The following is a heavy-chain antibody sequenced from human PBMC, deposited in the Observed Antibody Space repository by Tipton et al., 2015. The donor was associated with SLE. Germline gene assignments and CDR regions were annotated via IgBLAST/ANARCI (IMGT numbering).Heavy chain of an antibody. J-gene: IGHJ4*02. CDR1: GGSISSSIYY. CDR3: ARGMVLTGTGDY. D-gene: IGHD7-27*01. Sequence: TLSLTCTVSGGSISSSIYYWGWIRQPPGKGLEWIGSIYYSGSAYYNPSLNSRVTISVDTSKNQFSLKLSSVTAADTAVYYCARGMVLTGTGDYWGQGTLVTVSS. CDR2: IYYSGSA. V-gene: IGHV4-39*01.